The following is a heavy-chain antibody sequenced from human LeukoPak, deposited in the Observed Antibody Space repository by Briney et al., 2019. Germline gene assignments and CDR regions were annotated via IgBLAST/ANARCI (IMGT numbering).Heavy chain of an antibody. J-gene: IGHJ4*02. CDR3: AREADTAMVDH. CDR1: GGSISSYY. CDR2: IYTSGST. Sequence: SETLSLTCTVSGGSISSYYWSWIRQPAGKGLEWIGRIYTSGSTNYNPSLKSRVTISVDKSKNQFSLKLSSVTAADTAVYYCAREADTAMVDHWGQGTLVTVSS. D-gene: IGHD5-18*01. V-gene: IGHV4-4*07.